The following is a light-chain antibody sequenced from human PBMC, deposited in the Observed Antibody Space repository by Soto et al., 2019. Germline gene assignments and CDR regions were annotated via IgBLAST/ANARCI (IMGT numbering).Light chain of an antibody. J-gene: IGKJ1*01. Sequence: DIPMTQSPSTLSASVGDRVTITCRASQSLSSRLAWYQQKPGKAPELLIYDASSLKSGVPSRFSGSESGTEFTLTISSLQPDDFATYYCQQYNNFWTFGQGTKVEIK. V-gene: IGKV1-5*01. CDR3: QQYNNFWT. CDR1: QSLSSR. CDR2: DAS.